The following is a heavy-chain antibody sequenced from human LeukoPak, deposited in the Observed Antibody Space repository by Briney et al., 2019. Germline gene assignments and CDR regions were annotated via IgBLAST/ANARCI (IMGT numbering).Heavy chain of an antibody. CDR1: EFTFSDYY. V-gene: IGHV3-11*01. J-gene: IGHJ4*02. CDR3: AREQAGYFDN. Sequence: GALRLSCAASEFTFSDYYMSWIRKAPGKGLEWISYISTSSNTIDYADSVKGRFTISRDNAKNSLYLQMNSLRVEDTAVYYCAREQAGYFDNWGQGTLVAVSS. CDR2: ISTSSNTI.